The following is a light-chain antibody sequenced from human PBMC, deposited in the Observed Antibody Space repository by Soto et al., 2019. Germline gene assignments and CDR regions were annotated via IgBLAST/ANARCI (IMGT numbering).Light chain of an antibody. Sequence: DIQMTQSPFSLSASVGDRVTITCRTSQGISGYLNWYQQRPGKAPKLLLYAAVVLQSGVPSRFSGSGSVTDFSLTITGLQPEDFALHCYQQRYTTPPLFGHGTMV. V-gene: IGKV1-39*01. CDR1: QGISGY. CDR2: AAV. CDR3: QQRYTTPPL. J-gene: IGKJ1*01.